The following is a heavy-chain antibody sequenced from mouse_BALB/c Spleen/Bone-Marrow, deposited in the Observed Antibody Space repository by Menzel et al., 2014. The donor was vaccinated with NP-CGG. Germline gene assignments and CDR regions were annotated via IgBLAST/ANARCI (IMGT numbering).Heavy chain of an antibody. V-gene: IGHV1-87*01. D-gene: IGHD3-2*02. J-gene: IGHJ4*01. CDR2: IYPGDGDT. CDR3: ARGSDY. Sequence: VQLQQSGAELSRPGASVKLSCKASGYTFTSYWMQWVKQRPGQGLEWIGAIYPGDGDTRYTQKFKGEATLTADKSSSTAYMQLSSLASEDSAVYYCARGSDYWGQGTSVTVSS. CDR1: GYTFTSYW.